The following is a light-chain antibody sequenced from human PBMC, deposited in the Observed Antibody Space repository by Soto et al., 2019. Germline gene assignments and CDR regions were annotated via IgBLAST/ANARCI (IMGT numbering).Light chain of an antibody. J-gene: IGKJ4*01. CDR1: QSVSNY. CDR3: QESYSVSLI. CDR2: GAS. Sequence: DIQMTQSPYSLSASVEDRVTITCRASQSVSNYLNWYQQKPGRAPKLLIYGASSLQSGVPSRFSGSGFGTDFTLTISSLRPEDFAIYYCQESYSVSLIFGGGTKVDI. V-gene: IGKV1-39*01.